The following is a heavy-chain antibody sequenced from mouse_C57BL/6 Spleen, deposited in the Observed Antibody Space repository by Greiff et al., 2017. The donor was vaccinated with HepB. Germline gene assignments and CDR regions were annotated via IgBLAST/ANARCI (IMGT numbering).Heavy chain of an antibody. Sequence: VHVKQSGAELVRPGASVKLSCTASGFNIKDYYMHWVKQRPEQGLEWIGRIDPEDGDTEYAPKFQGKATMTADTSSNTAYLQLSSLTSEDTAVYYCTTGYYYGSLDYWGQGTTLTVSS. CDR1: GFNIKDYY. D-gene: IGHD1-1*01. CDR2: IDPEDGDT. V-gene: IGHV14-1*01. CDR3: TTGYYYGSLDY. J-gene: IGHJ2*01.